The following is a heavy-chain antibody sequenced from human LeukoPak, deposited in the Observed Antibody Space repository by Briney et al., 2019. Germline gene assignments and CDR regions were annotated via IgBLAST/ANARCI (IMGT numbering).Heavy chain of an antibody. CDR2: IYYSGST. CDR1: GGSISSSSYY. Sequence: PSETLSLTCTVSGGSISSSSYYWGWIHQPPGKGLEWIGSIYYSGSTYYNPSLKSRVTISVDTSKNQFSLKLSSVTAADTAVYYCARVRGSSSWADYWGQGTLVTVSS. CDR3: ARVRGSSSWADY. V-gene: IGHV4-39*07. D-gene: IGHD6-13*01. J-gene: IGHJ4*02.